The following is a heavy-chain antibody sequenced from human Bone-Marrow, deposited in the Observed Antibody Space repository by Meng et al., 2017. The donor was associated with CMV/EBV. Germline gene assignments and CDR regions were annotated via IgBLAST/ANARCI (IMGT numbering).Heavy chain of an antibody. D-gene: IGHD3-3*01. CDR3: ARETRWNYVDY. Sequence: SETLSLTCTVSAGSLSSTTYYWGWVRQPPGKGLEWIGHVHYSGSTYYNPSLKSRVTVSEDMSKNQFSLKLSSVTAADTAVYYCARETRWNYVDYWGQGTRVTVSS. V-gene: IGHV4-39*07. CDR1: AGSLSSTTYY. J-gene: IGHJ4*02. CDR2: VHYSGST.